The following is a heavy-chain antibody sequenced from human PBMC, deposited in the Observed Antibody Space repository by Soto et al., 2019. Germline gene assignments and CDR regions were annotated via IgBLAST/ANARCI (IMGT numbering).Heavy chain of an antibody. D-gene: IGHD2-21*02. Sequence: QVQVQQWGAGLLKPSETLSLTCAVYGESFSGNYWHWIRQPPGKGLEWIGEINHSGSTIYNPSLKRRVTISLDTSNNQFPLKLSSVTAADTAVYFCGRGRFGGDFRGEYWGQGTLVAVSS. CDR1: GESFSGNY. V-gene: IGHV4-34*01. CDR2: INHSGST. J-gene: IGHJ4*02. CDR3: GRGRFGGDFRGEY.